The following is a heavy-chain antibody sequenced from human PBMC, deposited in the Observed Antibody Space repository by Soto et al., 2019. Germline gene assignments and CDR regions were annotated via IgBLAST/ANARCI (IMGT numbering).Heavy chain of an antibody. J-gene: IGHJ4*02. Sequence: PGGSLRLSCAASGFTFSNAWMSWVRQAPGKGLEWVGRIKSKTDGGTTDYAAPVKGRFTISRDDSKNTLYLQMNSLKTEDTAVYYCTTEWNPYYDILTGCFDYWGQGTLVTVSS. D-gene: IGHD3-9*01. CDR3: TTEWNPYYDILTGCFDY. CDR1: GFTFSNAW. V-gene: IGHV3-15*01. CDR2: IKSKTDGGTT.